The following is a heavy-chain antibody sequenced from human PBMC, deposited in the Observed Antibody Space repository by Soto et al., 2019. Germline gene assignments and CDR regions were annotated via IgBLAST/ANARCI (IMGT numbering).Heavy chain of an antibody. J-gene: IGHJ4*02. CDR3: GKDVEGGHIVVVTAFFDN. D-gene: IGHD2-21*02. Sequence: EVQLLESGGTWVQPGGSLRLSCAASGFTFSTYAMTWVRQAPGKGLEWVSGISGSGDDTYYADSVKGRFTISRDNSRNTLFLQMNSLRAEDTAVYYCGKDVEGGHIVVVTAFFDNWGQGTLVTVSS. CDR2: ISGSGDDT. V-gene: IGHV3-23*01. CDR1: GFTFSTYA.